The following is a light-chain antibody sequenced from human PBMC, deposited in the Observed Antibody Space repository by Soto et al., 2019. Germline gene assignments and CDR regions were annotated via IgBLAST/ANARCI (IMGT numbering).Light chain of an antibody. CDR1: QGIRND. V-gene: IGKV1-17*01. CDR3: QQQNRYPWT. J-gene: IGKJ1*01. Sequence: DIQMTQSPSSLSASVRDGVTVXXRASQGIRNDLGWYQQKPGKAPKXLIYAASSLQSGVPSRFSGSGAGTEFTVTISSLQPEDLATHYRQQQNRYPWTVGQGTKVDIK. CDR2: AAS.